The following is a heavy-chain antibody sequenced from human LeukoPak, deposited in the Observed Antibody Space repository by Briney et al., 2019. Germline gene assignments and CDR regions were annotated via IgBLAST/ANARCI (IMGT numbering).Heavy chain of an antibody. CDR2: IRYDGGNK. J-gene: IGHJ4*02. D-gene: IGHD6-19*01. CDR3: AKDDEQWLVPFDY. V-gene: IGHV3-30*02. Sequence: GGSLRLSCAASGFTFSSYGMHWVRQAPGKGLEWVAFIRYDGGNKYYADSVKGRFTISRDNSKNTLYLQMNSLRAEDTAVYYCAKDDEQWLVPFDYWGQGTLVTVSS. CDR1: GFTFSSYG.